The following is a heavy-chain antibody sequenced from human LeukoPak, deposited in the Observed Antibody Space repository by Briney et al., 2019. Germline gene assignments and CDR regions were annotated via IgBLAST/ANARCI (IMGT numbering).Heavy chain of an antibody. CDR2: INPSGGST. V-gene: IGHV1-46*01. J-gene: IGHJ3*02. CDR3: ATKRGQGSDAGAFDI. Sequence: ASVKVSCKASGYTFTSYYMHWVRQAPGQGLEWMGIINPSGGSTSYAQKFQGRVTMTRDTSTSTVYMELSSLRSEDTAVYYCATKRGQGSDAGAFDIWGQGTMVTVSS. CDR1: GYTFTSYY. D-gene: IGHD2-8*01.